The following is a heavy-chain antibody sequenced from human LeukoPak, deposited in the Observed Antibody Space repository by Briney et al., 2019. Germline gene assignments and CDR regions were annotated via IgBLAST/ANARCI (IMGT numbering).Heavy chain of an antibody. V-gene: IGHV3-48*04. CDR2: ISSSSSTI. CDR3: ARDSTPEGFDS. Sequence: GGSLRLSCAASGFTFSSYSMNWVRQAPGKGLEWVSYISSSSSTIYYADSVKGRFTISRDNAKNSLYLQMNSLRAEDTAVYYCARDSTPEGFDSWGQGTLVTVSS. CDR1: GFTFSSYS. J-gene: IGHJ4*02.